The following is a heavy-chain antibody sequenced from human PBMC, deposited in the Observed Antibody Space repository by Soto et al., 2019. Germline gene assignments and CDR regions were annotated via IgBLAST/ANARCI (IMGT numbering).Heavy chain of an antibody. CDR1: GFTFSSYG. CDR2: ISYDGSNK. V-gene: IGHV3-30*03. J-gene: IGHJ6*02. Sequence: GSLRLSCAASGFTFSSYGMHWVRQAPGKGLEWVAVISYDGSNKYYADSVKGRFTISRDNSKNTLYLQMNSLRAEDTAVYYCARDHRITIPAPLREGSADYYYYGMDVWGQGTSVTVSS. D-gene: IGHD3-3*01. CDR3: ARDHRITIPAPLREGSADYYYYGMDV.